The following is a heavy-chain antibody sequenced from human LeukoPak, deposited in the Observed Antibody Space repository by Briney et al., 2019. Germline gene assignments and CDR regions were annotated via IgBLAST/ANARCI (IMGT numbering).Heavy chain of an antibody. J-gene: IGHJ3*02. D-gene: IGHD3-22*01. CDR3: ARKTYDSSGLIPHPGVFDI. V-gene: IGHV4-4*02. Sequence: SGTLSLTCAVSGGSISTSNWWSWDRQPPGKVLEWIGEIYHSGSTNYNPSLKSRVTISVDKSKNQFSLKLSSVTAADTAVYYCARKTYDSSGLIPHPGVFDIWGQGTMVTVSS. CDR1: GGSISTSNW. CDR2: IYHSGST.